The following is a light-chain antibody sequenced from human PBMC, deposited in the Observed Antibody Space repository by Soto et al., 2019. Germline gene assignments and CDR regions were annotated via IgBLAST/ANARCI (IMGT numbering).Light chain of an antibody. V-gene: IGKV1-33*01. CDR3: QQYDNLPLT. CDR2: DAS. CDR1: QSISIW. Sequence: DIQMTQSPSTLSASVGDRVTITCRDSQSISIWLAWYQQKPGKAPKLLIYDASNLETGVPSRFSGSGSGTDFNFTISRLQPEDIATYYCQQYDNLPLTFGGGTKVDIK. J-gene: IGKJ4*01.